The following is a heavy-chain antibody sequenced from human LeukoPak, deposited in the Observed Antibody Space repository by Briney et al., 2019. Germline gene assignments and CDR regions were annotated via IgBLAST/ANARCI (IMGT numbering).Heavy chain of an antibody. CDR2: INPNSGGT. Sequence: ASVTVSFTASGYTFTDYYIHWMRQAPAQGHARMGWINPNSGGTNYAQKFQGRVTMTRDTSISIAYMELSRLRSDDTAVYYCTRRLGYCSSSNCYDLGYWGQGTQVTVSS. CDR1: GYTFTDYY. CDR3: TRRLGYCSSSNCYDLGY. J-gene: IGHJ4*02. V-gene: IGHV1-2*02. D-gene: IGHD2-2*01.